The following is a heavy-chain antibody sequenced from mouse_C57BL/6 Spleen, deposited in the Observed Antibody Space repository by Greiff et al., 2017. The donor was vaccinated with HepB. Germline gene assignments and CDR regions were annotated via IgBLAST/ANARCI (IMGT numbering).Heavy chain of an antibody. Sequence: VQLQQSGAELARPGASVKLSCKASGYTFTSYGISWVKQRTGQGLEWIGEIYPRSGNTYYNEKFKGKATLTADKSSSTAYMELRSLTSEDSAVYFCTRSQFITTVEDYFDYWGQGTTLTVSS. D-gene: IGHD1-1*01. CDR1: GYTFTSYG. J-gene: IGHJ2*01. CDR3: TRSQFITTVEDYFDY. V-gene: IGHV1-81*01. CDR2: IYPRSGNT.